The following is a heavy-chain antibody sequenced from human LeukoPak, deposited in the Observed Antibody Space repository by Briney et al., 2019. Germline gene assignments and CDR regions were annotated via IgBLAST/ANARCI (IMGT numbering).Heavy chain of an antibody. J-gene: IGHJ4*02. CDR3: ARLDSSGYYAFDY. CDR2: TNPNSGNT. CDR1: GYTFTSYD. D-gene: IGHD3-22*01. Sequence: ASVKVSCKASGYTFTSYDINWVRQATGQGLEWMGWTNPNSGNTGYAQKFQGRVTITRNTSISTAYMELSSLRSEDTAVYYCARLDSSGYYAFDYWGQGTLVTVSS. V-gene: IGHV1-8*03.